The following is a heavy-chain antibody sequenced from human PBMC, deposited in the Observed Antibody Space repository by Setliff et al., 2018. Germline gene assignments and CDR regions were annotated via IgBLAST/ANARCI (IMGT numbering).Heavy chain of an antibody. CDR1: GFSVSAFS. CDR3: AKELIEVMMTGLEF. J-gene: IGHJ4*02. Sequence: GSLRLSCAASGFSVSAFSMHWVRQTPVKGLEWVATISDDGTNDFYADSVKGRFTVFRDSSKNTLYLQMNSLRPEDTAVYYCAKELIEVMMTGLEFWGQGTMVTVSS. CDR2: ISDDGTND. V-gene: IGHV3-30*18. D-gene: IGHD3-22*01.